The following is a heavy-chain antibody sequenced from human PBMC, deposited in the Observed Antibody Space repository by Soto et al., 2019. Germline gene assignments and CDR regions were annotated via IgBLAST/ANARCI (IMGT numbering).Heavy chain of an antibody. CDR2: INTYNGNT. J-gene: IGHJ6*02. CDR1: GYTFTSYG. CDR3: ARGVFSGHV. Sequence: GASVKVSCKASGYTFTSYGITWVRQAPGQGLEWMGWINTYNGNTNYAQKLQGRVTMTRNTSISTAYMELSSLRSEDTAVYYCARGVFSGHVWGQGTTVTVSS. V-gene: IGHV1-18*01.